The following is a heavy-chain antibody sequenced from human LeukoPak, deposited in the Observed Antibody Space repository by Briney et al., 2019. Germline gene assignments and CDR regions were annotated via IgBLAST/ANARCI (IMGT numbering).Heavy chain of an antibody. D-gene: IGHD3-3*01. Sequence: PGGSLRLSCAASGFTFSSYGTSWVRQAPGKGLEWVSAISGSGGSTYYADSVKGRFTISRDNSKNTLYLQMNSLRAEDTAVYYCAKGSAPAGDYYYYYMDVWGKGTTVTISS. CDR1: GFTFSSYG. CDR3: AKGSAPAGDYYYYYMDV. CDR2: ISGSGGST. V-gene: IGHV3-23*01. J-gene: IGHJ6*03.